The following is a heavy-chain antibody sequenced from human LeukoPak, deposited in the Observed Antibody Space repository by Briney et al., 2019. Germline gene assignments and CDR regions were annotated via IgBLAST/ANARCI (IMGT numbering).Heavy chain of an antibody. Sequence: GGSLRLSCAASGFTFSDYYMSWIRQAPGKGLEWVSYISSSGSTIYYADSVKGRFTISRDNAKNSLYLQMNSLRAEDTAVYYCARDRGWGIAVAGTSDAFDIWGQGTMVTVSS. CDR2: ISSSGSTI. D-gene: IGHD6-19*01. CDR1: GFTFSDYY. V-gene: IGHV3-11*04. CDR3: ARDRGWGIAVAGTSDAFDI. J-gene: IGHJ3*02.